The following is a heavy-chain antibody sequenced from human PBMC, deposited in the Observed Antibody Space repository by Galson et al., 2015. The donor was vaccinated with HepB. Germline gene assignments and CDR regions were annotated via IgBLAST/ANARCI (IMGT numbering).Heavy chain of an antibody. CDR3: AIITMAMVYFDY. CDR2: FDPEDGET. D-gene: IGHD3-10*01. CDR1: GYTLTELS. Sequence: SVKVSCKVSGYTLTELSMHWVRQAPGKGLEWMGGFDPEDGETIYAQKFQGRVTMTEDTSTDTAYMELSSLRSEDTAVYYCAIITMAMVYFDYWGQGTLVTVSS. V-gene: IGHV1-24*01. J-gene: IGHJ4*02.